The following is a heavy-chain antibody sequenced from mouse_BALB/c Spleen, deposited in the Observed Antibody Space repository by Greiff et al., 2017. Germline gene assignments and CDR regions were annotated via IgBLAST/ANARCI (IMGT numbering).Heavy chain of an antibody. Sequence: DVKLVESGGGLVKPGGSLKLSCAASGFTFSSYAMSWVRQTPEKRLEWVASISSGGSTYYPDSVKGRFTISRVNARNILYLQMSSLRSEDTAMYYCARGHYYGSSYDYWGQGTTLTVSS. D-gene: IGHD1-1*01. V-gene: IGHV5-6-5*01. CDR1: GFTFSSYA. J-gene: IGHJ2*01. CDR2: ISSGGST. CDR3: ARGHYYGSSYDY.